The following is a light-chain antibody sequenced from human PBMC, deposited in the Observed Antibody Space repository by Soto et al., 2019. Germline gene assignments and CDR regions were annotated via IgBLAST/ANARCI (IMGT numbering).Light chain of an antibody. J-gene: IGKJ1*01. CDR2: KAS. CDR1: QSVDTC. Sequence: DIQMTQSPSTLSASVGDRVTITCRASQSVDTCLAWYQQKPGKAPHLLIYKASSLETGVPSRFSVSGSVTEFTLTISSLQPDDCATYYCQQFYRYPWTFGQGTKVEIK. CDR3: QQFYRYPWT. V-gene: IGKV1-5*03.